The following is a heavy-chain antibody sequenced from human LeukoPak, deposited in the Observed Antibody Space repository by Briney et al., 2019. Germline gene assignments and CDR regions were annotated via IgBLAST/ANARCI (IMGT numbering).Heavy chain of an antibody. V-gene: IGHV3-43D*04. CDR1: GFTFDDYA. J-gene: IGHJ4*02. D-gene: IGHD6-13*01. CDR3: AKDGPPLAAASWVDY. CDR2: ISWDGGST. Sequence: GGSLRLSCAASGFTFDDYAMHWVRQAPGKGLEWVSLISWDGGSTYYADSVKGRFTISRDNSKNTLYLQMNSLRAEDTAVYYCAKDGPPLAAASWVDYWGQGTLVTVSS.